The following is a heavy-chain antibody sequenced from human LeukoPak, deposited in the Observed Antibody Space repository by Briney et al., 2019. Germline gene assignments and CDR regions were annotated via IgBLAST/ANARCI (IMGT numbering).Heavy chain of an antibody. CDR3: ARVVAPYYYGMDV. J-gene: IGHJ6*02. CDR2: IYYSGST. V-gene: IGHV4-59*01. D-gene: IGHD2-15*01. CDR1: GGSISSYY. Sequence: PSETLSLTCTVSGGSISSYYWSWIRQPPGKGLEWIGYIYYSGSTNYNPSLKSRVTISVDTSKNQFSLKLSSVTAADTAVYYCARVVAPYYYGMDVWGQGTTVTVSS.